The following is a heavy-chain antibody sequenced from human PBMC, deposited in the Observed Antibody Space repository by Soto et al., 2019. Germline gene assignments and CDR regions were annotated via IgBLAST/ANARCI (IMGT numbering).Heavy chain of an antibody. V-gene: IGHV5-51*01. CDR3: ARHQREDASRKIDC. CDR1: GYSFTSNW. CDR2: INPADSDI. J-gene: IGHJ4*02. Sequence: PGESLKISCQGSGYSFTSNWIGWVRQMPGKGLEWMGIINPADSDIKYSPSFQGQVTISADKSIGTAYLQWSSLKASDTAMYYCARHQREDASRKIDCWGQGTLVTVSS. D-gene: IGHD3-16*01.